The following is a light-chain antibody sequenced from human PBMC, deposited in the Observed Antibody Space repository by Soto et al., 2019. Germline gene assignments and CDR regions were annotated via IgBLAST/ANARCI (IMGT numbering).Light chain of an antibody. CDR1: SRDVGGYKY. CDR2: EVS. V-gene: IGLV2-14*01. CDR3: SSYTTSSTVV. J-gene: IGLJ2*01. Sequence: QSALTQPASVSGSPGQSITISCTGTSRDVGGYKYVSWYQQHPGKAPKLMLYEVSHRPLGISNRFSGSKSGNTASLTISGLQAEDEADYYCSSYTTSSTVVFGGGTKVTVL.